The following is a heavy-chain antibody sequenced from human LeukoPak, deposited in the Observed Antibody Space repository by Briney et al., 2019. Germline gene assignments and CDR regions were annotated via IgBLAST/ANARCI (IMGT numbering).Heavy chain of an antibody. D-gene: IGHD2-15*01. CDR2: ISAYNGNT. J-gene: IGHJ6*02. CDR1: GYTFTSYG. CDR3: ARDPGCSGGSCYLITYYYYYGMDV. Sequence: ASVKVSCKASGYTFTSYGMSWVRQAPGQGLEWMGWISAYNGNTNYAQKLQGRVTMTTDTSTSTAYMELRSLRSDDTAVYYCARDPGCSGGSCYLITYYYYYGMDVWGQGTTVTVSS. V-gene: IGHV1-18*01.